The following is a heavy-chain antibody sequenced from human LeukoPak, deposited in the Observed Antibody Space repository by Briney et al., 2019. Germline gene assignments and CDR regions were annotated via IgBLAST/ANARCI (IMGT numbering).Heavy chain of an antibody. Sequence: ASVKVSCKASGGTFSSYAISWVRQAPGQGLEWMGGIIPIFGTASYAQKFQGRVTITADESTSTAYMELSSLRSEDTAVYYCAADPTSGDAFDIWGQGTMVTVSS. CDR1: GGTFSSYA. CDR3: AADPTSGDAFDI. D-gene: IGHD1-26*01. CDR2: IIPIFGTA. J-gene: IGHJ3*02. V-gene: IGHV1-69*13.